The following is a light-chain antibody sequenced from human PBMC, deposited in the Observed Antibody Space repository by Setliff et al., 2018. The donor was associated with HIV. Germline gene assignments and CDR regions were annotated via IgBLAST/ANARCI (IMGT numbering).Light chain of an antibody. J-gene: IGLJ1*01. CDR3: SSYTSSGTLFV. Sequence: QSVLTQPASVSGSPGQSITISCTGTSSDIGGYNYVSWYRHHPGKAPKLMIYEVSGRPSGVSYRFSGSKSGTTASLTISGLQTEDEADYFCSSYTSSGTLFVFGTGTKVTVL. CDR1: SSDIGGYNY. CDR2: EVS. V-gene: IGLV2-14*01.